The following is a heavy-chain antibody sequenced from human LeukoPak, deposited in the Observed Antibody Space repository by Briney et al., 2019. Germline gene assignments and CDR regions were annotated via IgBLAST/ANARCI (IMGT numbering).Heavy chain of an antibody. J-gene: IGHJ6*02. V-gene: IGHV4-34*01. CDR1: GGSFSGYY. CDR2: INHSGST. CDR3: ARVVTYDFWSGYYSHGMDV. Sequence: SETLFLTCAVYGGSFSGYYWSWIRQSPGKGLEWIGEINHSGSTNYNPSLKSRVTISVDTSKNQFSLKLSSVTAADTAVYYCARVVTYDFWSGYYSHGMDVWGQGTTVTVSS. D-gene: IGHD3-3*01.